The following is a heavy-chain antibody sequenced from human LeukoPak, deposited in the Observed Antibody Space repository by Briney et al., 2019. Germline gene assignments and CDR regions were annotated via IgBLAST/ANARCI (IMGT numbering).Heavy chain of an antibody. D-gene: IGHD5-18*01. CDR2: ISYDGSNK. V-gene: IGHV3-30*04. J-gene: IGHJ6*03. CDR3: AKDNGGYSYGYYYYYYMDV. Sequence: GGSLRPSCAASGITFSSYAMHWVRQAPGKGLEWVAVISYDGSNKYYADSVKGRFTISRDNSKNTLYLQMNSLRAEDTAVYYCAKDNGGYSYGYYYYYYMDVWGKGTTVTISS. CDR1: GITFSSYA.